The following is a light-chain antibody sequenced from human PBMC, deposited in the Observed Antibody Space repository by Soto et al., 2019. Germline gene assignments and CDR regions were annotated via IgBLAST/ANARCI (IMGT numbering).Light chain of an antibody. CDR1: SSSIGSNY. J-gene: IGLJ1*01. V-gene: IGLV1-47*02. Sequence: QSVLTQPPSASGTPGQRVTISCSGSSSSIGSNYVYWYQQLPGTAPKLLLYTNNQRPSGVPDRFSGSKSGTSASLAISGLRSEDEADYYCAAWDDRLSGRVFGTGTKLTVL. CDR3: AAWDDRLSGRV. CDR2: TNN.